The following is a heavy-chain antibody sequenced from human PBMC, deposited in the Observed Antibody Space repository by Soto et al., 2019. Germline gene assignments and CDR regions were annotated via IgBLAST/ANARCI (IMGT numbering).Heavy chain of an antibody. V-gene: IGHV4-34*01. CDR3: ARVVWWLQPYFDY. J-gene: IGHJ4*02. CDR1: GGSFSGYY. D-gene: IGHD5-12*01. Sequence: PSETLSLTCAVYGGSFSGYYWSWIRQPPGKGLEWIGEINHSGSTNYNPSLKSRVTISVDTSKNQFSLKLSSVTAADTAVYYCARVVWWLQPYFDYWGQGTLVTVSS. CDR2: INHSGST.